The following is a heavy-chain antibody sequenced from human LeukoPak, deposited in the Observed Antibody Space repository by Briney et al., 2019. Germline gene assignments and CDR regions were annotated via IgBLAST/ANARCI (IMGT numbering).Heavy chain of an antibody. D-gene: IGHD3-22*01. CDR2: INWNGGST. CDR1: GFTFDDYG. V-gene: IGHV3-20*04. J-gene: IGHJ4*02. Sequence: GASLRLSCAASGFTFDDYGMSWVRQAPGKGLEWVSGINWNGGSTGYADSVKGRFTISRDNAKNSLYLQMNSLRAEDTALYYCARDYDSSGHTSLGYWGQGTLVTVSS. CDR3: ARDYDSSGHTSLGY.